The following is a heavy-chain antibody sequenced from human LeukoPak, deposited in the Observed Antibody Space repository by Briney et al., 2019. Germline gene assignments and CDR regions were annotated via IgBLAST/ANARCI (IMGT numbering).Heavy chain of an antibody. CDR1: GFTFSNFA. V-gene: IGHV3-23*01. CDR2: ISPDGNYI. D-gene: IGHD6-19*01. J-gene: IGHJ4*02. CDR3: VSQRDHRVAVAGSFDN. Sequence: GGSLRLSCAASGFTFSNFAMSWVRQTPGMVLAWLSAISPDGNYIYYADSVKGRFTTSRDNSKNTLYLQMTSLRVEDTAVYFCVSQRDHRVAVAGSFDNWGQGTLISVSP.